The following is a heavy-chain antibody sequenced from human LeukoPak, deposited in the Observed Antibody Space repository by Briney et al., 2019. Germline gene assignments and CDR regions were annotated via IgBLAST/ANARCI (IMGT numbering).Heavy chain of an antibody. CDR3: TTFYVVVTPTVDY. V-gene: IGHV3-15*07. CDR2: VKSKTDGGTT. J-gene: IGHJ4*02. CDR1: GFTFSNAW. D-gene: IGHD2-21*02. Sequence: GGSLRLSCAASGFTFSNAWMNWVRQAPGKGLEWVGRVKSKTDGGTTDYAALVKGRFTISRDDSKNTLYLQMNSLKTEDTAVYYCTTFYVVVTPTVDYWGQGTLVTVSS.